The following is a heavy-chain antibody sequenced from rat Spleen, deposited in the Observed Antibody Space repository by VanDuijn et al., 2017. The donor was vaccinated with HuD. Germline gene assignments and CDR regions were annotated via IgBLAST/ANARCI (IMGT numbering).Heavy chain of an antibody. CDR1: GFTFSTAW. J-gene: IGHJ2*01. Sequence: EVQLVESGGGLVQPGNSLKLSCATSGFTFSTAWMYWYRQFPEKRLEWVARIKAKSNNYATDYTESVKGRFTISRDDSKSSIYLQINNLKEEDTAIYYCASDDGSYYHYWGQGVMVTVSS. V-gene: IGHV6-6*01. CDR3: ASDDGSYYHY. CDR2: IKAKSNNYAT. D-gene: IGHD1-12*02.